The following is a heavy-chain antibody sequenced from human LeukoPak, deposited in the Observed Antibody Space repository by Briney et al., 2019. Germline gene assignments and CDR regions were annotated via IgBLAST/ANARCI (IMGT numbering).Heavy chain of an antibody. J-gene: IGHJ4*02. CDR2: IRHDGSIK. V-gene: IGHV3-30*02. CDR1: GFIFSTYG. CDR3: AKGGSDYDDHGYSFDY. D-gene: IGHD1-26*01. Sequence: GGSLRLSCAASGFIFSTYGMYWVRQAPGKGLEWVAFIRHDGSIKNYADSVKGRSTISRDNSKNTLYLQMNSLRAEDTAVYYCAKGGSDYDDHGYSFDYWGQGALVTVSS.